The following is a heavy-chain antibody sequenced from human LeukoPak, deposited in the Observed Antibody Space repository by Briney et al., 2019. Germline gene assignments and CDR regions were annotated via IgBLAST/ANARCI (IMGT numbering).Heavy chain of an antibody. Sequence: HPGGSLRLSCAASGFTFSSYAMSWVRQAPGKGLEWVSAISGSGGSTYYADSVKGRFTISRDNSKNTLYLQMNSLRAEDTAVYYCAKVGQQWLVPSIYFDYWGQGTLVTVSS. D-gene: IGHD6-19*01. CDR1: GFTFSSYA. J-gene: IGHJ4*02. CDR3: AKVGQQWLVPSIYFDY. V-gene: IGHV3-23*01. CDR2: ISGSGGST.